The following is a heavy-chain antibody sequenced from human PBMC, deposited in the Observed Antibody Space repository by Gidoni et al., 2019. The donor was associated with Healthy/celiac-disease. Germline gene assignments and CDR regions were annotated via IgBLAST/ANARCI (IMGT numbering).Heavy chain of an antibody. D-gene: IGHD3-10*01. CDR3: ARGRSYGSGSYYEDY. J-gene: IGHJ4*02. CDR1: GGSFSGYY. V-gene: IGHV4-34*01. CDR2: INHSGST. Sequence: QVQLQQWGAGLLKPSETLSLTCAVYGGSFSGYYWSWIRQPPGKGLEWIGEINHSGSTNYNPSLKSRVTISVDTSKNQFSLKLSSVTAADTAVYYCARGRSYGSGSYYEDYWGQGTLVTVSS.